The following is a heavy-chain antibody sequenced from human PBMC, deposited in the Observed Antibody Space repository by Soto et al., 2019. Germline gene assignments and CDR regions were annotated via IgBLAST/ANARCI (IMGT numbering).Heavy chain of an antibody. V-gene: IGHV4-61*01. CDR2: IYYSGST. J-gene: IGHJ5*02. CDR1: GGSVSSGSYY. D-gene: IGHD3-16*01. Sequence: SETLSLTCTVSGGSVSSGSYYWSWIRQPPGKGLEWIGYIYYSGSTNYNPSLKSRVTISVDTSKNQFSLKLSSVTAADTAVYYCARGDGLNNWFDPWGQGTLVTVSS. CDR3: ARGDGLNNWFDP.